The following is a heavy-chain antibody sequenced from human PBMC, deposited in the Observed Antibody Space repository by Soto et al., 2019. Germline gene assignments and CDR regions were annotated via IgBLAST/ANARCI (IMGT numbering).Heavy chain of an antibody. Sequence: GGSLKLSCAASELTFSSYAMGWVRQAPGKGLEWVSAISGSGGSTYYADSVKGRFTISRDNSKNTLYLQMNSLRAEDTAVYYCANHPVLGWFDPWGQGTMVTVSS. D-gene: IGHD1-26*01. CDR3: ANHPVLGWFDP. V-gene: IGHV3-23*01. J-gene: IGHJ5*02. CDR1: ELTFSSYA. CDR2: ISGSGGST.